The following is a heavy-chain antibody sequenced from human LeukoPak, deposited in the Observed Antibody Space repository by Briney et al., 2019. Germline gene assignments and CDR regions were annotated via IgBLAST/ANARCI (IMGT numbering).Heavy chain of an antibody. CDR3: AILGYCSGGSCYHY. V-gene: IGHV1-18*01. Sequence: ASVKVSCKASGYTFTSYGISWVRQAPRQGLEWMGWISAYNGNTNYAQKLQGRVTMTTDTSTSTAYMELRSLRSDDTAVYYCAILGYCSGGSCYHYWGQGTLVTVSS. D-gene: IGHD2-15*01. CDR2: ISAYNGNT. J-gene: IGHJ4*02. CDR1: GYTFTSYG.